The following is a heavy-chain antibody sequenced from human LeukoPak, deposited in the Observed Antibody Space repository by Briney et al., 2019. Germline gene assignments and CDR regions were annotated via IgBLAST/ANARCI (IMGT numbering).Heavy chain of an antibody. J-gene: IGHJ4*02. V-gene: IGHV3-7*01. D-gene: IGHD3-16*01. CDR1: GFTFSSYW. CDR3: ARDGPVGGDYVDY. CDR2: IKQDGSEK. Sequence: GGSLRLSCAASGFTFSSYWMSWVRQAPGKGLEWVANIKQDGSEKYYVDSVKGRFTTSRDNAKNSLYLQMNSLRAEDTAVYYCARDGPVGGDYVDYWGQGTLVTVSS.